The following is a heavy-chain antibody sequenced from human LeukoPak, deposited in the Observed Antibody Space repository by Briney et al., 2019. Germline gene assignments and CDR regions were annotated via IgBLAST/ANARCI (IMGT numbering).Heavy chain of an antibody. D-gene: IGHD2-2*01. V-gene: IGHV4-59*12. J-gene: IGHJ4*02. CDR3: AREPYCSSTSCPPYYFDY. CDR2: IYYSGST. Sequence: PSETLSLTCTVSGGSISSYYWSWIRQPPGKGLEWIGYIYYSGSTNYNPSLKSRVTMSVDTSKNQFSLKLSSVTAADTAVYYCAREPYCSSTSCPPYYFDYWGQGTLVTVSS. CDR1: GGSISSYY.